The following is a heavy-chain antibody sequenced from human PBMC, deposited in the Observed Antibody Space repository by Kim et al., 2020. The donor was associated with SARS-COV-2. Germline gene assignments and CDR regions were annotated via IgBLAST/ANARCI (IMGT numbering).Heavy chain of an antibody. CDR1: GGSFSGYY. Sequence: SETLSLTCAVYGGSFSGYYWSWIRQPPGKGLEWIGEINHSGSTNYNPSLKSRVTISVDTSKNKFSLKLRPVTAADTAASYCARSKYYGSGCYSSYYYGM. J-gene: IGHJ6*01. D-gene: IGHD3-10*01. CDR2: INHSGST. V-gene: IGHV4-34*01. CDR3: ARSKYYGSGCYSSYYYGM.